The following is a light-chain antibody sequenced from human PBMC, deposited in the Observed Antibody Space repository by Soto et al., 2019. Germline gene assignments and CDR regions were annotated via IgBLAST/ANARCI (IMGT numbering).Light chain of an antibody. CDR2: DVS. CDR3: SSYTSSSTLV. CDR1: SSDVGGYNY. V-gene: IGLV2-14*01. J-gene: IGLJ2*01. Sequence: QSALTQPVSVSGSPGQSITISCTGTSSDVGGYNYVSWYQQHPGKAPKLMIYDVSNRPSEVSNRFSGSKSGNTASLTISGLQAEDEADYYCSSYTSSSTLVFGGGTQLTVL.